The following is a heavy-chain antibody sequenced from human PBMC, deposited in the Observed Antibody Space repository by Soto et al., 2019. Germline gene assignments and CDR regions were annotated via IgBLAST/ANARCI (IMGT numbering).Heavy chain of an antibody. V-gene: IGHV3-30*18. CDR1: GFTFSSYG. Sequence: QVQLVESGGGVVQPGRSLRLSCAASGFTFSSYGMHWVRQAPGKGLEWVAVISYDGSNKYYADSVKGRFTISRDNSKNTLYLQMNSQRAEDTAVYYCAKDPVEYYYYYGMDVWGQGTTVTVSS. CDR2: ISYDGSNK. J-gene: IGHJ6*02. CDR3: AKDPVEYYYYYGMDV.